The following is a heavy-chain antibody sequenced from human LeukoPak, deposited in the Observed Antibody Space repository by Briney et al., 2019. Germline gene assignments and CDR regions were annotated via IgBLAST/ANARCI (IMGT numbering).Heavy chain of an antibody. CDR3: AKGRLVGGSGSFDY. Sequence: GGSLRLSCAASGFTFSSYEMNWVRQAPGKGLEWVSYISSSGSTMYYADSVKGRFTISRDNAKNSLYLQINSLRAEDTALYYCAKGRLVGGSGSFDYWGQGTLVTVSS. D-gene: IGHD3-10*01. V-gene: IGHV3-48*03. J-gene: IGHJ4*02. CDR1: GFTFSSYE. CDR2: ISSSGSTM.